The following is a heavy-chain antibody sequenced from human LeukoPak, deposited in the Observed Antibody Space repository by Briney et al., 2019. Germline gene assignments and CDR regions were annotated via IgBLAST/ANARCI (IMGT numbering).Heavy chain of an antibody. J-gene: IGHJ5*02. D-gene: IGHD3-22*01. CDR1: GFTFITYA. CDR3: ARDWANYYDSPGSWFDP. CDR2: ISNSGGST. V-gene: IGHV3-23*01. Sequence: PGGSLRLSCAASGFTFITYAMTWVRQAPGKGLEWVSSISNSGGSTYYADSVKGRFTISRDNSKNTLYLQMNSLRAEDTAVYYCARDWANYYDSPGSWFDPWGQGTLVTVSS.